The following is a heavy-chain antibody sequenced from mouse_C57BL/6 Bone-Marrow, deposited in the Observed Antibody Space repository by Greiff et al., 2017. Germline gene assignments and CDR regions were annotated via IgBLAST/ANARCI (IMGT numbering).Heavy chain of an antibody. V-gene: IGHV1-69*01. CDR3: ARDFDYGSSYEWFAY. CDR1: GYTFTSYW. Sequence: QVQLQQPGAELVMPGASVKLSCKASGYTFTSYWMHWVKQRPGQGLEWIGEIDPSDSYTNYNQKFKGKSTLTVDKSSSTAYMQLSSLTSEDSAVXYCARDFDYGSSYEWFAYWGQGTLVTVSA. J-gene: IGHJ3*01. D-gene: IGHD1-1*01. CDR2: IDPSDSYT.